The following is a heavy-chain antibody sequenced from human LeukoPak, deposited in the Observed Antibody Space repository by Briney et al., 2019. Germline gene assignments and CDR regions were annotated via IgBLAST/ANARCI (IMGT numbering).Heavy chain of an antibody. D-gene: IGHD5-24*01. CDR3: ARSLVEMATINDGFDI. J-gene: IGHJ3*02. V-gene: IGHV3-33*01. Sequence: GGSLRLSCAASGFTFWRYGMTWVRQAPGKGLEWVSVIWFDGSNTYYADSVKGRFTISRDNSKNTLYLQMNSLRDEDTAVYYCARSLVEMATINDGFDIWGQGTMVTVSS. CDR1: GFTFWRYG. CDR2: IWFDGSNT.